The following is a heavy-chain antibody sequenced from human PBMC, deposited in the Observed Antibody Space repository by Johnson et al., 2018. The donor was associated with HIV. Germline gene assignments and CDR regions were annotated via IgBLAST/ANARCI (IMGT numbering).Heavy chain of an antibody. Sequence: QVQLVESGGGLVQPGGSLRLSCAASGFTFSSYAMHWVRQAPGKGLEWVAVISYDGSNKYYADSVKGRFTISKAISKNTLYLQMDSLRPEDTAVYYCARGRKDIEAADGLDNDAFDMWGQGTLVTVSS. CDR3: ARGRKDIEAADGLDNDAFDM. D-gene: IGHD5-12*01. J-gene: IGHJ3*02. CDR2: ISYDGSNK. V-gene: IGHV3-30*04. CDR1: GFTFSSYA.